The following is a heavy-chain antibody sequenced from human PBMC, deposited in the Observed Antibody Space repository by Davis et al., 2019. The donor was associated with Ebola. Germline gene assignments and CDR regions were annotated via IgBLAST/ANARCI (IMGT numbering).Heavy chain of an antibody. CDR3: ATFWSGYLPD. D-gene: IGHD3-3*01. J-gene: IGHJ4*02. V-gene: IGHV3-7*03. CDR1: GFTFSYYA. CDR2: MVSDGSQK. Sequence: PGGSLRLSCAGSGFTFSYYAMSWVRQAPGKGLEWVANMVSDGSQKHYVDSVKGRFTISRDNDENLLYLRMNSLRAEDTAVYYCATFWSGYLPDWGQGTLVTVSS.